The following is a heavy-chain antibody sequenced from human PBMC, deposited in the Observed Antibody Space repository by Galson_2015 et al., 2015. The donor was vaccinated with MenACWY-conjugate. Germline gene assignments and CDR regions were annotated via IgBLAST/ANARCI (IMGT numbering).Heavy chain of an antibody. CDR3: ARDPGSDAPIDH. V-gene: IGHV3-33*01. D-gene: IGHD2-2*01. Sequence: SLRLSCAASGFSFSSYGIHWVRQAPGKGLEWVAVIWHDGTNKYYADSVKGRFTISRDNSQNTLYLQMNSLRAEDSAVYYCARDPGSDAPIDHWGQGTLATVSS. CDR1: GFSFSSYG. J-gene: IGHJ4*02. CDR2: IWHDGTNK.